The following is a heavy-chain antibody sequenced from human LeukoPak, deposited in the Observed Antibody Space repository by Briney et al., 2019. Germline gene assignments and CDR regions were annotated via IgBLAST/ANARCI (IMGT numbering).Heavy chain of an antibody. CDR2: IRYDGSNK. J-gene: IGHJ4*02. V-gene: IGHV3-30*02. D-gene: IGHD6-13*01. Sequence: GGSLRLSCAVSGFTFSSYGMHWVRQAPGKGLEWVAFIRYDGSNKYYADSVKGRFTISRDNSKNTLYLQMNSLRAEDTAVYYCAKDLRGYSSSWHLDYWGQGTLVTVSS. CDR3: AKDLRGYSSSWHLDY. CDR1: GFTFSSYG.